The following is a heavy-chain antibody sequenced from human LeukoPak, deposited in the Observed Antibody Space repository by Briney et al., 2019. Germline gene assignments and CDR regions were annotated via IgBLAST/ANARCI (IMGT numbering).Heavy chain of an antibody. CDR2: ISSSSTTI. D-gene: IGHD1-14*01. CDR1: GFTFSSYS. J-gene: IGHJ4*02. V-gene: IGHV3-48*01. CDR3: ANRPRSHYFDY. Sequence: PGGSLRLSCAASGFTFSSYSMNWVRQAPGKGLEWVSYISSSSTTIYYADSVKGRFTISRDNSKNTLYLQMNSLRAEDAAVYYCANRPRSHYFDYWGQGTLVTVSS.